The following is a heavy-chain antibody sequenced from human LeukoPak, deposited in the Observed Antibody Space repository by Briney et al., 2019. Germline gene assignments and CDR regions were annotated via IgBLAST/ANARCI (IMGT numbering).Heavy chain of an antibody. J-gene: IGHJ4*02. CDR3: ARVIRGNFDY. CDR2: IYYSGST. Sequence: SETLSLTCTVSGGSISSGGYYWSWIRQHPGKGLEWIGYIYYSGSTYHNPSLKSRVTISVDTSRNQFSLKLSSVTAADTAVYYCARVIRGNFDYWGQGTLVTVSS. D-gene: IGHD2/OR15-2a*01. V-gene: IGHV4-31*03. CDR1: GGSISSGGYY.